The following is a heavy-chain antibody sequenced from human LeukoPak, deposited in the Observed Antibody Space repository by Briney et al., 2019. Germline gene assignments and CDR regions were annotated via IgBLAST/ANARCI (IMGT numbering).Heavy chain of an antibody. Sequence: PGGSLRLSCAASGFTFSSYAMSWVRQAPGKGLEWVSAISGSGGSTYYADSVKGRFTISRDNSKNTLYLQMNSLRAEDTAVYYCAKDPKYSSSWGDAFDIWGQGTMVTVSS. J-gene: IGHJ3*02. CDR2: ISGSGGST. CDR1: GFTFSSYA. D-gene: IGHD6-13*01. CDR3: AKDPKYSSSWGDAFDI. V-gene: IGHV3-23*01.